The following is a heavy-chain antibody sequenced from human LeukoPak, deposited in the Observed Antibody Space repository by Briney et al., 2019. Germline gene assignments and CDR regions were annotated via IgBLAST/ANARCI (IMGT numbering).Heavy chain of an antibody. V-gene: IGHV1-2*02. CDR1: GYTFTGYY. CDR3: ARDSSEMATIFRVRGAFDI. CDR2: INPNSGGT. J-gene: IGHJ3*02. Sequence: ASVKVSCKASGYTFTGYYMHWVRQAPGQGLEWMGWINPNSGGTNYAQKFQGRVTMTRDTSISTAYMELSRPRSDDTAVYYCARDSSEMATIFRVRGAFDIWGQGTMVTVSS. D-gene: IGHD5-24*01.